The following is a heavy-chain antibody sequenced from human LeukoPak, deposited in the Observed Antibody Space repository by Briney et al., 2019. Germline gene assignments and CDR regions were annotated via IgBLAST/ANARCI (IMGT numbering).Heavy chain of an antibody. CDR1: GFTFRRHW. CDR2: ISSSSSYI. CDR3: ARDLIVVLYGEGPGDV. Sequence: KAGGSLRLSCAASGFTFRRHWMSWVRQAPGKGLEWVSSISSSSSYIYYADSVKGRFTISRDNAKNSLYLQMNSLRAEDTAVYYCARDLIVVLYGEGPGDVWGKGTTVTVSS. V-gene: IGHV3-21*01. J-gene: IGHJ6*04. D-gene: IGHD4-17*01.